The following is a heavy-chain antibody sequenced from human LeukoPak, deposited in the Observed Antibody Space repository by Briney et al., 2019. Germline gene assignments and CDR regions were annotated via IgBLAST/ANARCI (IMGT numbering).Heavy chain of an antibody. D-gene: IGHD4-17*01. V-gene: IGHV3-23*01. Sequence: PGGSLRLSCAASGFTFSSYAMSWVRQAPGKGLGWVSTFSGSGDSTYYAASVKGRFAISRDNSKNTLYLQMSSLRAEDTAVYYCAKADSGVNTAVDYWGQGTLVTVSS. J-gene: IGHJ4*02. CDR1: GFTFSSYA. CDR3: AKADSGVNTAVDY. CDR2: FSGSGDST.